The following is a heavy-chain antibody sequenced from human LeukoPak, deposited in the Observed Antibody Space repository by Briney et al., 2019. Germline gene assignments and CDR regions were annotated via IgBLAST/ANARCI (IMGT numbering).Heavy chain of an antibody. Sequence: GGSLRLSCVVSGFTFRNEEMNWVRQAPGKGLEWIAYISNTGSPIHYRDSVKGRFTISRDNAQSSLFLQMNSVRPDDTAIYYCARGGNYAPFDYWGQGALVAVSS. CDR2: ISNTGSPI. J-gene: IGHJ4*02. CDR3: ARGGNYAPFDY. CDR1: GFTFRNEE. D-gene: IGHD1-26*01. V-gene: IGHV3-48*03.